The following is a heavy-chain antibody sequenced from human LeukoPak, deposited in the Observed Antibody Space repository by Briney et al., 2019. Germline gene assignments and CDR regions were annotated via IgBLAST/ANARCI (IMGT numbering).Heavy chain of an antibody. CDR3: AKVSASSWLGAFDI. CDR1: GFTFDDYA. D-gene: IGHD6-13*01. Sequence: GGSLRPSCAASGFTFDDYALHWVRQAPGKGLEWVSLISEDGGSTYYADSVKGRFTISRDNSKNSLYLQMNSLRTEDTALYYCAKVSASSWLGAFDIWGQGTMVTVSS. J-gene: IGHJ3*02. V-gene: IGHV3-43*02. CDR2: ISEDGGST.